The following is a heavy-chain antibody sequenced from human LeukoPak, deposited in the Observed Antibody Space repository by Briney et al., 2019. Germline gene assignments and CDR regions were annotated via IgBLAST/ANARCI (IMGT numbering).Heavy chain of an antibody. CDR2: IIPIFGTA. V-gene: IGHV1-69*05. D-gene: IGHD6-13*01. CDR1: GGTFSSYA. J-gene: IGHJ6*03. CDR3: ARARRIAAAGTYYYYYVDV. Sequence: SVKVSCKASGGTFSSYAISWVRQAPGQGLEWMGGIIPIFGTANYAQKFQGRVTITTDESTSTAYMELSSLRSEDTAVYYCARARRIAAAGTYYYYYVDVWGKGTTVTVSS.